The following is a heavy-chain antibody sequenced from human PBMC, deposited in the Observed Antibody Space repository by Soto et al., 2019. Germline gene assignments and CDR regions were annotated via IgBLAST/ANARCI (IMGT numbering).Heavy chain of an antibody. V-gene: IGHV1-69*10. CDR3: ATNKVGSSGWYDAFDI. Sequence: SVKVSCKASGGTFSSYAISWVRQAPGQGLEWMGGIIPIFGIANYAQKFQGRVTITADKSTSTAYMELSSLRSEDTAVYYCATNKVGSSGWYDAFDIWGQGTMVTVSS. D-gene: IGHD6-19*01. CDR2: IIPIFGIA. CDR1: GGTFSSYA. J-gene: IGHJ3*02.